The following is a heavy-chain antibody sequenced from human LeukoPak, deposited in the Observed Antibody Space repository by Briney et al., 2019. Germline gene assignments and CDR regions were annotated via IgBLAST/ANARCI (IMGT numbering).Heavy chain of an antibody. CDR1: GSTFDNYA. V-gene: IGHV3-23*01. CDR2: IGISAGST. CDR3: ARGYGSGSNYNGG. Sequence: GGSLRLSCEASGSTFDNYAMSWVRQAPGKGLEWVSTIGISAGSTYYADAVKGRFTISRDNAKNTLYLQMNSLRAEDTAVYYCARGYGSGSNYNGGWGQGTLATVSS. J-gene: IGHJ4*02. D-gene: IGHD3-10*01.